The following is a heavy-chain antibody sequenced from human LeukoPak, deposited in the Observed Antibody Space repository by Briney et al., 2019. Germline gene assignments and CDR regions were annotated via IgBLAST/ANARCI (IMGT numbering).Heavy chain of an antibody. CDR1: GFTFSSYV. CDR2: IRYDGGNK. CDR3: AKALGKYQLLYGFMDV. V-gene: IGHV3-30*02. J-gene: IGHJ6*03. D-gene: IGHD2-2*02. Sequence: GGSLRLSCAASGFTFSSYVMHWVRQAPGKGLEWVAFIRYDGGNKYYADSVKGRFTISRDNSKNTLYLQMNSLRAGDTAVYYCAKALGKYQLLYGFMDVWGKGTTVTVSS.